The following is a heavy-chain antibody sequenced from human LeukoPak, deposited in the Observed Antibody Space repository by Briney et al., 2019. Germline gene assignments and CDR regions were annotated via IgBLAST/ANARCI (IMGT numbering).Heavy chain of an antibody. J-gene: IGHJ4*02. D-gene: IGHD3-10*01. Sequence: PGGSLRLSCAASGFTVSSNYMSWVRQAPGKGLEWVSAISGSGGSTYYADSVKGRFTISRDNSKNTLYLQMNSLRAEDTAVYYCAKAPGSGSYYNVWFDYWGQGTLVTVSS. V-gene: IGHV3-23*01. CDR3: AKAPGSGSYYNVWFDY. CDR1: GFTVSSNY. CDR2: ISGSGGST.